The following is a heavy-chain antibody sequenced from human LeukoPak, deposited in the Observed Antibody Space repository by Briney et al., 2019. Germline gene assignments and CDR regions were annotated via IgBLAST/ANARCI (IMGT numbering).Heavy chain of an antibody. J-gene: IGHJ4*02. V-gene: IGHV3-11*04. CDR1: GFTFSDYY. CDR3: ARVFKSGGPLDY. D-gene: IGHD3-10*01. CDR2: ISKSGSTT. Sequence: GGSLRLSCAASGFTFSDYYRSCIRQAPGKGLEWVSYISKSGSTTYYADSVKGRFTISRDNAKNSLYLQMNSLRAEDTAVYYCARVFKSGGPLDYWGQGTLVTISS.